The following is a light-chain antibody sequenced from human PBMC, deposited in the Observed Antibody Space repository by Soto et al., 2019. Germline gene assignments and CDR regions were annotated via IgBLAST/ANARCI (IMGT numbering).Light chain of an antibody. CDR2: GDS. V-gene: IGLV1-40*01. Sequence: QSVLTQPPSVSGAPGQRVTISCTGSSSNIGAGYHVHWYQQLPGAAPKLLIFGDSNRPSGVPDRFSGSKSGTSASLAITGLRSADEADYYCGARLKSLSRTWVFGGGTKLTVL. J-gene: IGLJ3*02. CDR1: SSNIGAGYH. CDR3: GARLKSLSRTWV.